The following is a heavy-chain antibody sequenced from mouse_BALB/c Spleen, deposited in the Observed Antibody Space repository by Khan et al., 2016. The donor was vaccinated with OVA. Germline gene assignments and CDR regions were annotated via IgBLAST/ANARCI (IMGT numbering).Heavy chain of an antibody. V-gene: IGHV2-6*02. D-gene: IGHD1-1*01. CDR2: KWSDGST. Sequence: QVQLKESGPGLVAPSQSLSITCTVSGFSLTRYGVHWVRQSPGKGLEWLGVKWSDGSTTYNSVIKSRLSISKDNSKSQVFLKMNSLQTDESAIYHCARHANSYGRWNLAVSAAATTVTVSS. CDR3: ARHANSYGRWNLAV. CDR1: GFSLTRYG. J-gene: IGHJ1*01.